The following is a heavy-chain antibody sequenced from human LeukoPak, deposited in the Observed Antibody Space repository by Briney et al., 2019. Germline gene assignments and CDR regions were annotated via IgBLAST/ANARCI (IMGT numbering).Heavy chain of an antibody. CDR1: GGSISSGGYY. J-gene: IGHJ4*02. Sequence: SQTLSLTCTVSGGSISSGGYYWSWIRQHPGKGLEWIGYIYYSGNTYYNPSLKSRVTISVDTSKNQFSLKLSSVTAADTAVYYCARDASNAGGFDYWGQGTLVTVSS. D-gene: IGHD2-2*01. V-gene: IGHV4-31*03. CDR3: ARDASNAGGFDY. CDR2: IYYSGNT.